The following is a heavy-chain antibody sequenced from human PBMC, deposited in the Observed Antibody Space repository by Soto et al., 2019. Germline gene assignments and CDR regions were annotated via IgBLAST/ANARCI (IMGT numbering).Heavy chain of an antibody. D-gene: IGHD1-26*01. V-gene: IGHV1-18*01. Sequence: QVPLMQSGPEVKKPGASVKVSCKASGYPFTVFGISWVRQAPGQGLEWMGWMSPYNGHTNYAQKLQGRVTMTPDTSTSTAYMELRSLRSDDTAVYYCARDPGWARGFDFWGQGNLVTVSS. CDR2: MSPYNGHT. CDR1: GYPFTVFG. J-gene: IGHJ5*01. CDR3: ARDPGWARGFDF.